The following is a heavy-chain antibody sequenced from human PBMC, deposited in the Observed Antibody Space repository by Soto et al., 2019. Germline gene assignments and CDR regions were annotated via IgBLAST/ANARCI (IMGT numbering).Heavy chain of an antibody. CDR1: GGSISSSSYY. J-gene: IGHJ6*02. D-gene: IGHD6-19*01. Sequence: SETLSLTCTVSGGSISSSSYYWGWIRQPPGKGLEWIGSIYYSGSTYYNPSLKSRVTISVDTSKNQFSLKLSSVTAADTAVYYCARAGQWLVYYYYYYGMDVWGQGTAVTVSS. CDR2: IYYSGST. CDR3: ARAGQWLVYYYYYYGMDV. V-gene: IGHV4-39*01.